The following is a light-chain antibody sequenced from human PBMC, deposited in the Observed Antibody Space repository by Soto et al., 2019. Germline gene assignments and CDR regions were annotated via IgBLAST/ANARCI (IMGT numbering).Light chain of an antibody. CDR1: QSVSNY. Sequence: EIVLTQSPATLSVSPGEGATLSCRASQSVSNYLAWYQQKPGQAPRLLIYGASNRATGIPDRFSGSGSGTDFTLTISSLEPEDFAVYYCQQYGSSGTFGQGTKVDIK. V-gene: IGKV3-20*01. CDR3: QQYGSSGT. CDR2: GAS. J-gene: IGKJ1*01.